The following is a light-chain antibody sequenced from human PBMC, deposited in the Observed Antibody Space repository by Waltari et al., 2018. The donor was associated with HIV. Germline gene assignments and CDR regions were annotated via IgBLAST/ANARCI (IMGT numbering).Light chain of an antibody. J-gene: IGLJ3*02. Sequence: SYELTQPPSVSVSPGQTARITCSGDALPKQYAYWYHQKPGQAPVLVIYKETEMPSGIPERFSGSSSGTTVTLTISGVQAEDEADYYCQAADSSGTWVFGGGTKLTVL. CDR3: QAADSSGTWV. CDR2: KET. V-gene: IGLV3-25*03. CDR1: ALPKQY.